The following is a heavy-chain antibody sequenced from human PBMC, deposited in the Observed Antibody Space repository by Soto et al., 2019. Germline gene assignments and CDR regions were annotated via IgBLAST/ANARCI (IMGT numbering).Heavy chain of an antibody. Sequence: SGKIYSKASGGPYSSYVFSWVRQAKRKGLEWMGWIIPINGNTKYAQKFQGRVTITADASASTAYMELSSLRSEDTAVYYCARDLGIEVAGSQYYFDYWYQGTLVIV. V-gene: IGHV1-69*13. J-gene: IGHJ4*02. CDR2: IIPINGNT. D-gene: IGHD6-19*01. CDR3: ARDLGIEVAGSQYYFDY. CDR1: GGPYSSYV.